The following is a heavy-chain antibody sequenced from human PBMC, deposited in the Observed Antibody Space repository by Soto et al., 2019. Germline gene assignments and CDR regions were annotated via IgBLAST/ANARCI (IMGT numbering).Heavy chain of an antibody. CDR2: IHYTGST. CDR3: VRVAGGGLFDY. V-gene: IGHV4-59*01. CDR1: RGSINNSY. J-gene: IGHJ4*02. D-gene: IGHD2-15*01. Sequence: QVLLQESGPGLVKPSETLSLTCTVSRGSINNSYWTWIRQPPGKRLEWIGYIHYTGSTNYNPSLRGRVTMSVDTSKNQFSLKPTSVTAADTAVYYCVRVAGGGLFDYWGPGNLVTVSS.